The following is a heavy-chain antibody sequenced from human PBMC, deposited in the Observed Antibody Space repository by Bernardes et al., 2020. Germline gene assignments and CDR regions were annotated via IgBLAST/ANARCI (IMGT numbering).Heavy chain of an antibody. D-gene: IGHD3-10*01. CDR1: GGSFSGYY. CDR2: INHSGST. Sequence: SKTLSLTCAVYGGSFSGYYWSWIRQPPGKGLEWIGEINHSGSTNYNPSLKSRVTISVDTSKNQFSLKLSSVTAADTAVYYCARGRLLLWFGELPPYDYWGQGTLVTVSS. V-gene: IGHV4-34*01. J-gene: IGHJ4*02. CDR3: ARGRLLLWFGELPPYDY.